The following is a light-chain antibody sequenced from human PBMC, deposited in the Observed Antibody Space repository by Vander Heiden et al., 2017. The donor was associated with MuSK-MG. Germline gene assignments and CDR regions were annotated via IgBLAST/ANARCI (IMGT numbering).Light chain of an antibody. J-gene: IGKJ4*01. Sequence: EIVLTQSPGTLSLSPGERATLSCRASQSVSSSYLAWYQQKPGQAPRLLIYGASSRATGIPDRFSGSGSGTDFTLTISRREPEDFAVYYCQQECSSPVAFGGGTKVDIK. V-gene: IGKV3-20*01. CDR1: QSVSSSY. CDR2: GAS. CDR3: QQECSSPVA.